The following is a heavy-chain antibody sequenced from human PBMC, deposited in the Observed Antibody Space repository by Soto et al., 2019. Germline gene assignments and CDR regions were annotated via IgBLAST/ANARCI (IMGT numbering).Heavy chain of an antibody. J-gene: IGHJ4*02. CDR2: ISSSSSHI. D-gene: IGHD2-21*01. Sequence: GGSLRLSCAASGFTFSSYSMNWVRQAPGKGLEWVTCISSSSSHIYYVDSVKGRFTISRDNAKNSLYLQMNSLRVEDTAVYYCASMNVVAAENAFDIWGQGPLVTVSS. CDR1: GFTFSSYS. V-gene: IGHV3-21*01. CDR3: ASMNVVAAENAFDI.